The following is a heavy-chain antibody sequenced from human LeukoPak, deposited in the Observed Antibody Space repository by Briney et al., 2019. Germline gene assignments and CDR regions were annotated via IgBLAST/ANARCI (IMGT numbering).Heavy chain of an antibody. Sequence: GGSLRLSCVASGNYWMHWVRQAPGQGLVWVSHINSDGSWTSYADSVKGRFTISKDNAKNTVYLQMNSLRAEDTAVYYCVSFYETYWGRGTLVTVSS. CDR2: INSDGSWT. D-gene: IGHD2/OR15-2a*01. CDR1: GNYW. J-gene: IGHJ4*02. V-gene: IGHV3-74*01. CDR3: VSFYETY.